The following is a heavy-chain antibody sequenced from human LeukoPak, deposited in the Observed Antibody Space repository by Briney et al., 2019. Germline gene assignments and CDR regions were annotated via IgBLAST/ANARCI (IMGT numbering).Heavy chain of an antibody. V-gene: IGHV3-23*01. CDR3: AKGEQLYCSGGSCYSPLDY. Sequence: PGGSLRLSCAASGFTFSSYAMSWVRQAPGKGLEWVSAISGSGGSAYYADSVKGRFTISRDNSKNTLYLQMNSLRAEDTAVYYCAKGEQLYCSGGSCYSPLDYWGQGTLVTVSS. CDR2: ISGSGGSA. CDR1: GFTFSSYA. D-gene: IGHD2-15*01. J-gene: IGHJ4*02.